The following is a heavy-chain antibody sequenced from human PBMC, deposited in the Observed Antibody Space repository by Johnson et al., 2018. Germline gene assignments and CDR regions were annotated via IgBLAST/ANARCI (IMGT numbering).Heavy chain of an antibody. J-gene: IGHJ6*04. CDR2: IWYDGSNK. CDR1: GFTFSSYG. V-gene: IGHV3-33*01. CDR3: ARVVGYCRVGSCYSSFGSDV. Sequence: VQLVETGGGVVQPGRSLRLSCAASGFTFSSYGMHWVRQAPGKGLEWVAVIWYDGSNKYYADSVKGRFTISRDNSKNTLYLQMNSLRAEDTAVYYCARVVGYCRVGSCYSSFGSDVWGKGTTVTVSS. D-gene: IGHD2-15*01.